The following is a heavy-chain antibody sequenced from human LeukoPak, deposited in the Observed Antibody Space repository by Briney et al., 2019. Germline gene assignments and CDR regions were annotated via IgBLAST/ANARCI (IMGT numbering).Heavy chain of an antibody. V-gene: IGHV3-21*01. J-gene: IGHJ5*02. D-gene: IGHD1-26*01. CDR2: ISSSSSYI. Sequence: PGETLRLSCEASGFTFTSYGMSWFRQAPGKGLEWVSSISSSSSYIYYADSVKGRFTISRDNAKNSLYLQMNSLRAEDTAVYYCARAYGAVRLSWGQGTLVTVSS. CDR1: GFTFTSYG. CDR3: ARAYGAVRLS.